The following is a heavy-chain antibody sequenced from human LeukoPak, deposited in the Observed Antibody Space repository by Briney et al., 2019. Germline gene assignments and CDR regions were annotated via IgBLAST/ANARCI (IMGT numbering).Heavy chain of an antibody. J-gene: IGHJ4*02. D-gene: IGHD3-10*01. CDR3: AKDIDGSGSYYFDY. Sequence: GGSLLLSCAASGFTFDDYTMHWVRQAPGKGLEWVSLISWDGGSTYYADSVKGRFTISRDNSKNSLYLQMNSLRTEDTALYYCAKDIDGSGSYYFDYWGQGTLVTVSS. CDR2: ISWDGGST. CDR1: GFTFDDYT. V-gene: IGHV3-43*01.